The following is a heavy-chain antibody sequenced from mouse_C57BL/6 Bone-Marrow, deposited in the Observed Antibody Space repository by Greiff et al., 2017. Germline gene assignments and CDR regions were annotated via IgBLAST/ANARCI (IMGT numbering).Heavy chain of an antibody. V-gene: IGHV14-4*01. CDR3: TPLVGNSYYLDY. D-gene: IGHD2-1*01. CDR1: GFNIKDDY. J-gene: IGHJ2*01. CDR2: IGPENGDT. Sequence: EVQLQQSGAELVRPGASVKLSCTASGFNIKDDYMHWVKQRPEQGLEWIGWIGPENGDTEYASKFQGRATITADTSSNTAYLQLSSLTSEDTAVYYCTPLVGNSYYLDYWGQGTTLKVSS.